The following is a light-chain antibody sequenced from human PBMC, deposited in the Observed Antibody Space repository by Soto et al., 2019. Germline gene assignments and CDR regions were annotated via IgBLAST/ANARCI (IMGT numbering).Light chain of an antibody. CDR1: SSDVGADKS. CDR2: GVS. CDR3: SSYTSSSTYV. Sequence: QSVLTQPASVSGSPGQSITICCTGTSSDVGADKSVSWYQQHPGKAPKLVIYGVSDRPSGASSRFTGSKSGNTASLTISGLQAEDEADYYCSSYTSSSTYVFGTGTKVTVL. J-gene: IGLJ1*01. V-gene: IGLV2-14*01.